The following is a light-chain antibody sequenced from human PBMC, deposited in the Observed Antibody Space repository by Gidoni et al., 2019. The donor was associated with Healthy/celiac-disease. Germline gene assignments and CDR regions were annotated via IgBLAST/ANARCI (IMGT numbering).Light chain of an antibody. J-gene: IGKJ4*01. CDR1: QSVSSY. Sequence: EIVLTQSPATLSLSPGERSTLSCRASQSVSSYLAWYKQKPGQAPRLLIYDASNRATGIPDRFSGSGSGTDFTLTISSLEPEDFAVYYCQQRSNWPPALTFGGGTKVEIK. CDR3: QQRSNWPPALT. CDR2: DAS. V-gene: IGKV3-11*01.